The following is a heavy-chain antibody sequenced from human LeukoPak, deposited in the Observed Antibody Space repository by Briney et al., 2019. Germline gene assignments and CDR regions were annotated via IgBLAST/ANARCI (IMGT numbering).Heavy chain of an antibody. V-gene: IGHV3-30*02. D-gene: IGHD5-18*01. Sequence: GGSLRLSCAASGFTFSSYGMHWVRQAPGKGLEWVAFIRYDGSNKYYADSVKGRFTISRDNSKNTLYLQMNSLRAEDTAVYYCAKERDTAMVTIDYWGQGTLVTVSS. J-gene: IGHJ4*02. CDR1: GFTFSSYG. CDR3: AKERDTAMVTIDY. CDR2: IRYDGSNK.